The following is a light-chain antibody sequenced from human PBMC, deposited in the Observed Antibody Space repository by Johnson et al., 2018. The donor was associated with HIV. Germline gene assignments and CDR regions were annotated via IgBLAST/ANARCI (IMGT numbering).Light chain of an antibody. CDR1: SSNIGNNY. J-gene: IGLJ1*01. CDR2: DNN. CDR3: GTWDSSLNAPV. V-gene: IGLV1-51*01. Sequence: QSVLTQPPSVSAAPGQRVTISCSGSSSNIGNNYISWYQQLPGTAPKLLIYDNNKRPSGIPDRFSGSKSGTSATLGITGLQTGDEADYYCGTWDSSLNAPVFGTGTKVPVL.